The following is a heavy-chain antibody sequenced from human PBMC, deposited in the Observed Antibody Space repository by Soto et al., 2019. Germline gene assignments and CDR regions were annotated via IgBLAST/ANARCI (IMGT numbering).Heavy chain of an antibody. CDR2: ISSLSGNT. CDR3: ARGTVTSGRWFGP. J-gene: IGHJ5*02. CDR1: HATFTGYT. D-gene: IGHD4-17*01. V-gene: IGHV1-18*04. Sequence: QVHLVQSETEVKEPGASVTVSCKTSHATFTGYTINWVRQAPGQGLEWLGWISSLSGNTYYARDFQGRLTMTTNTSETTAYMELRSLRSDDTAVYFCARGTVTSGRWFGPWGQGTLVTVSS.